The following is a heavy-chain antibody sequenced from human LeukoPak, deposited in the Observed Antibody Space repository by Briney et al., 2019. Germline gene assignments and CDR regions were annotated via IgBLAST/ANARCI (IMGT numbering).Heavy chain of an antibody. V-gene: IGHV5-10-1*01. CDR3: AIDSSTADYYYYGMDV. Sequence: GESLRISCKGSGYSFTSYWISWVRQMPGKGLEWMGRIDPSDSYTNYSPSFQGHVTISADKSISTAYLQWSSLKASDTAMYYCAIDSSTADYYYYGMDVWGQGTTVTVSS. CDR1: GYSFTSYW. CDR2: IDPSDSYT. D-gene: IGHD6-13*01. J-gene: IGHJ6*02.